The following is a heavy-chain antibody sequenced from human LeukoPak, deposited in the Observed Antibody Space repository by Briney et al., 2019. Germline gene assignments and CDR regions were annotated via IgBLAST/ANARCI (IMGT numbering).Heavy chain of an antibody. Sequence: GASVKVSCKASGGTFSSYAISWVRQAPGQGLEWMGGIIPIFGTANYAQKFQGRVTITADESASTAYMELSSLRSEDTAVYYCARVDFWSGYPLDYWGQGTLVTVSS. V-gene: IGHV1-69*13. J-gene: IGHJ4*02. D-gene: IGHD3-3*01. CDR3: ARVDFWSGYPLDY. CDR1: GGTFSSYA. CDR2: IIPIFGTA.